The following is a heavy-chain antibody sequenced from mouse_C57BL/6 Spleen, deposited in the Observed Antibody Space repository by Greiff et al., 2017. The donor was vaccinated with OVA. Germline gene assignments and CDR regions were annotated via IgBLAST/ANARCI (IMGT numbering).Heavy chain of an antibody. CDR2: INPNNGGT. Sequence: EVQLQQSGPELVKPGASVKIPCKASGYTFTDYNMDWVKQSHGKSLEWIGDINPNNGGTIYNQKFKGKATLTVDKSSSTAYMELRSLTSEDTAVYYCARVYYGRGTYYAMDYWGQGTSVTVSS. V-gene: IGHV1-18*01. CDR3: ARVYYGRGTYYAMDY. D-gene: IGHD1-1*01. J-gene: IGHJ4*01. CDR1: GYTFTDYN.